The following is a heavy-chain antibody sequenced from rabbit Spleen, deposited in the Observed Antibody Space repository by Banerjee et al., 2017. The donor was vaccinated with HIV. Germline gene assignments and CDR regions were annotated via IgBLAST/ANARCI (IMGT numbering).Heavy chain of an antibody. V-gene: IGHV1S40*01. Sequence: QSLEESGGDLVKPGASLTLTCTASGFDFSSSGYMSWVRQAPGKGPEWIACIGTGSGNTYYASWAKGRFTISKTSSTTVTLQMTSLTAADTATYFCARTWGGASYGHGMDLWGPGTLVTVS. CDR3: ARTWGGASYGHGMDL. J-gene: IGHJ6*01. CDR2: IGTGSGNT. D-gene: IGHD4-1*01. CDR1: GFDFSSSGY.